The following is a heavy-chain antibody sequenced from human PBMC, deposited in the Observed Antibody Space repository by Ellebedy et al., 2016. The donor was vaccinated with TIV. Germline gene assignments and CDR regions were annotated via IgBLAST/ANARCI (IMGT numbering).Heavy chain of an antibody. D-gene: IGHD2-2*01. V-gene: IGHV1-69*13. Sequence: ASVKVSCKASGGTFSSYAISWVRQAPGQGPEWMGGIIPIFGTANYAQKFQGRVTITADESTSTAYTELSSLRSEDTAVYYCARVVPAAGYYYYYGMDVWGQGTTVTVS. J-gene: IGHJ6*02. CDR2: IIPIFGTA. CDR3: ARVVPAAGYYYYYGMDV. CDR1: GGTFSSYA.